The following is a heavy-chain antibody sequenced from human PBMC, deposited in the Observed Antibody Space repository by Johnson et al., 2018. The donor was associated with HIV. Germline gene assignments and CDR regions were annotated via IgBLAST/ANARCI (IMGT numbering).Heavy chain of an antibody. D-gene: IGHD1-26*01. CDR3: VKVGLVGGREGVGALDI. CDR2: INWNGDST. V-gene: IGHV3-23*04. Sequence: VQLVESGGGVVQPGRSLRLSCVVSGFTFSSYAVHWVRQAPGKGLEWVSGINWNGDSTGYADSVMGRFTISRDNSKSTLYLQMMSLRVEDTALYYCVKVGLVGGREGVGALDIWGPGTMVTVSS. J-gene: IGHJ3*02. CDR1: GFTFSSYA.